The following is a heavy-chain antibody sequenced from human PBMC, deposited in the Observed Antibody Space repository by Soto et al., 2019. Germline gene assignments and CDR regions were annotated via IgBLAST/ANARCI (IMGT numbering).Heavy chain of an antibody. CDR3: ARAGPFYDILTGYHLDY. J-gene: IGHJ4*02. D-gene: IGHD3-9*01. Sequence: GSLRLSCAASGFTFSTYAMHWVRQAPGKGLEWVAVISYDGSNKYYADSVKGRFTISRDNSKNTLYVQMNSPRAEDTAVYYCARAGPFYDILTGYHLDYWGQGTLVTVSS. CDR1: GFTFSTYA. CDR2: ISYDGSNK. V-gene: IGHV3-30-3*01.